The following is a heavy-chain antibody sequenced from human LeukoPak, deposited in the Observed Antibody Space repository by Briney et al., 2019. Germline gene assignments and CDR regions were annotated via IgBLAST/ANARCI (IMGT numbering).Heavy chain of an antibody. V-gene: IGHV1-18*01. CDR1: GYPFTSYG. Sequence: RASVKVSCKASGYPFTSYGINWVRQAPGQGPEFMGWSSSYNGNTRYARKFHGRVTMTTGTSTSTAYMELTSLGFDDSAVYYCAREWRDCDGGCVTGHFDYWGQGTLVTVSS. D-gene: IGHD2-21*01. J-gene: IGHJ4*02. CDR3: AREWRDCDGGCVTGHFDY. CDR2: SSSYNGNT.